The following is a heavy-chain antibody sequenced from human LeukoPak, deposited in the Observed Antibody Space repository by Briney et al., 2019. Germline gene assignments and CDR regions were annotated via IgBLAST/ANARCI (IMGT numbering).Heavy chain of an antibody. CDR2: ISYDGSNK. V-gene: IGHV3-30*18. CDR1: GFTFSSYA. J-gene: IGHJ4*02. D-gene: IGHD5-18*01. Sequence: GGSLRLSCAASGFTFSSYAMHWVRQAPGKGLEWVAVISYDGSNKYYADSVKGRFTISRDNSKNTLYLQMNSLRAEDTAVYYCAKDRAAMATYYFDYWGQGTLVTVSS. CDR3: AKDRAAMATYYFDY.